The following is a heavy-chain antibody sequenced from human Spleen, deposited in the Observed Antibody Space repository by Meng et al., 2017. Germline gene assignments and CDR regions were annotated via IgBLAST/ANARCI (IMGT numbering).Heavy chain of an antibody. CDR3: AVQEGG. CDR1: GYTFTSYD. D-gene: IGHD3-16*01. Sequence: ASVKVSCKASGYTFTSYDINWARQAPGQGLEWSGWINPSRGDTKYAHKFLGRVTMTSDTSISTAYMEMSGLTYDDTAVYYCAVQEGGWGQGTLVTVSS. V-gene: IGHV1-2*07. CDR2: INPSRGDT. J-gene: IGHJ4*02.